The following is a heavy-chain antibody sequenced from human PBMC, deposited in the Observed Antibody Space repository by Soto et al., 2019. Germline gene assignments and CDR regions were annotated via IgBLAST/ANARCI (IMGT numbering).Heavy chain of an antibody. J-gene: IGHJ4*02. CDR2: IYRTGST. CDR1: GVSFTSNNW. Sequence: SETVSLTCAVSGVSFTSNNWWTWVRQPPGQGLEWIGEIYRTGSTNYNPSLKSRVTISLDKSENQFSLKVTSLTAADTAVYYCASRDKGTSVQYWGQGTLVTVSS. V-gene: IGHV4-4*02. CDR3: ASRDKGTSVQY. D-gene: IGHD1-7*01.